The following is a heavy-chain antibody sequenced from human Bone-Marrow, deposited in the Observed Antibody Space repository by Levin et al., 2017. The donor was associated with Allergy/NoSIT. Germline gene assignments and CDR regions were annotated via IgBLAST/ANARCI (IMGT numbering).Heavy chain of an antibody. V-gene: IGHV3-53*01. CDR1: GFTVSNNY. J-gene: IGHJ3*01. Sequence: SGGSLRLSCAVSGFTVSNNYMNWVRQALGKGLEWVSLIYSGGSTHYAASVKGRFTISRDSSSNTLYLQMNSLRAEDTAVYYCARDGPAKPWAWGQGTMVTVSS. CDR2: IYSGGST. CDR3: ARDGPAKPWA. D-gene: IGHD2-2*01.